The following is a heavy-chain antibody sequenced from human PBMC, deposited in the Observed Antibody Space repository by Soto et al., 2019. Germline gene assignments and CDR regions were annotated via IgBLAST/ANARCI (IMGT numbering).Heavy chain of an antibody. CDR2: ISAYNGNT. D-gene: IGHD2-15*01. CDR1: GYTFASYG. CDR3: AGGLIYCSGASIVIDISNPLQSLP. V-gene: IGHV1-18*01. J-gene: IGHJ5*02. Sequence: GASVKVSCKASGYTFASYGISWVRQAPGQGLEWMGWISAYNGNTNYAQKLQGRVTMTTDTSTSTAYMELRSLRSDDTAVYYCAGGLIYCSGASIVIDISNPLQSLPWG.